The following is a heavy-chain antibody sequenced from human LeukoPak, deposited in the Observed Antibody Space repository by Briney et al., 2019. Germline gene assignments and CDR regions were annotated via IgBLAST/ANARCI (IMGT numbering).Heavy chain of an antibody. D-gene: IGHD2-8*01. Sequence: SETLSLTCAVYGGSFSGYYWSWIRQPPGKGLEWIGEINHSGSTNYNSSLKSRVTISVDTSKNQFSLKLSSVTAADTAVYYCARDTFIVLMVYAIPEDAFDIWGQGTMVTASS. CDR1: GGSFSGYY. J-gene: IGHJ3*02. V-gene: IGHV4-34*01. CDR3: ARDTFIVLMVYAIPEDAFDI. CDR2: INHSGST.